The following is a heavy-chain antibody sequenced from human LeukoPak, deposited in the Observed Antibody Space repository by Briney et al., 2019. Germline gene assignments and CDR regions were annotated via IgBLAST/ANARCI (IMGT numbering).Heavy chain of an antibody. J-gene: IGHJ4*02. CDR3: AREVPYDSSRYYQPFDY. CDR1: GGTFSSYA. Sequence: ASVKVSCKASGGTFSSYAISWVRQAPGQGLEWMGWISAYNGNTNYAQKLQGRVTMTTDTSTSTAYMELRSLRSDDTAVYYCAREVPYDSSRYYQPFDYWGQGTLVTVSS. D-gene: IGHD3-22*01. V-gene: IGHV1-18*01. CDR2: ISAYNGNT.